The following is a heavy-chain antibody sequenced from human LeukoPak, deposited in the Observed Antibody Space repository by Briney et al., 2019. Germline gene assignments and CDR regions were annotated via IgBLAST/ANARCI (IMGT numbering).Heavy chain of an antibody. V-gene: IGHV1-18*01. J-gene: IGHJ6*02. D-gene: IGHD3-16*01. Sequence: ASAKVSCKASGYTFTSYGISWVRQAPGQGLEWMGRISAYNGNTNYAQKLQGRVTMTTDTSTSTAYMELRSLRSDDTAVYYCARDGSDWGYYYYYGMDVWGQGTTVTVSS. CDR1: GYTFTSYG. CDR2: ISAYNGNT. CDR3: ARDGSDWGYYYYYGMDV.